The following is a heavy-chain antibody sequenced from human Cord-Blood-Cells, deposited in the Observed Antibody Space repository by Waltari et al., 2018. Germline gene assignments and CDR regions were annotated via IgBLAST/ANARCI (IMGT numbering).Heavy chain of an antibody. D-gene: IGHD3-16*02. CDR1: GFTFGDYA. J-gene: IGHJ4*02. Sequence: DVQLVESGGGLVKPGRSLRLSCTASGFTFGDYAMSWFRQAPGKGLEWVGFIRSKAYGGTTEYAASVKGRFTISRDDSKSIAYLQMNSLKTEDTAVYYCTRADGMITFGGVIVADYWGQGTLVTVSS. CDR3: TRADGMITFGGVIVADY. V-gene: IGHV3-49*05. CDR2: IRSKAYGGTT.